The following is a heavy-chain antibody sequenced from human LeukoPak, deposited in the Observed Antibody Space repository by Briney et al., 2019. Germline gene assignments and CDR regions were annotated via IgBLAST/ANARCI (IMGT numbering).Heavy chain of an antibody. J-gene: IGHJ4*02. CDR1: GGSFSGYY. D-gene: IGHD3-3*01. Sequence: SETLSLTCAVYGGSFSGYYWSWIRQPPGKGLEWIGEINHSGSTNYNPSLKSRVTISVDTSKNQFSLKLSSATAADTAVYYCARGISPYYDFWSGYYTGIDYFDYWGQGTLVTVSS. CDR3: ARGISPYYDFWSGYYTGIDYFDY. V-gene: IGHV4-34*01. CDR2: INHSGST.